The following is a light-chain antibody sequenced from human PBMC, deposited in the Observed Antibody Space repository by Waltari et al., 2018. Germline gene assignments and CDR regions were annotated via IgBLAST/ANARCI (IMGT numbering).Light chain of an antibody. CDR3: QQYNNWPPWT. J-gene: IGKJ1*01. Sequence: ETVMTQSPDTLSVSPGERVTVSCRASQTVTTKLAWYQQKAGQAPRLLIYDASTRATGIPARFRGSGSGTEFTLTINSLQSEDSAVYFCQQYNNWPPWTFGQGTKVEIK. V-gene: IGKV3D-15*01. CDR2: DAS. CDR1: QTVTTK.